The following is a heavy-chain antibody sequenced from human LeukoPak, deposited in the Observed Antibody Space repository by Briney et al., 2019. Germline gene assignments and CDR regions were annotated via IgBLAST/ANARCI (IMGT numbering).Heavy chain of an antibody. D-gene: IGHD6-19*01. CDR1: GYSISSGYY. CDR2: IYHSGRT. Sequence: SETLSLTCTVSGYSISSGYYWGWIRQPPGKGLEWIGSIYHSGRTFYNPSLKSRVTISVDTSKNQFSLKLSSVTAADTAVYYCARRGSGWLKRNFDYWGQGTLVTVSS. CDR3: ARRGSGWLKRNFDY. V-gene: IGHV4-38-2*02. J-gene: IGHJ4*02.